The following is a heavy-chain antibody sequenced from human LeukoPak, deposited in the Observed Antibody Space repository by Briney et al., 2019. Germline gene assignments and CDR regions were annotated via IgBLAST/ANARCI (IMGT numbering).Heavy chain of an antibody. J-gene: IGHJ4*02. CDR2: INWNGGST. CDR1: GFTFDDYG. CDR3: ARAGDYYDSSGIGPPPFDY. D-gene: IGHD3-22*01. Sequence: GGSLRLSCAASGFTFDDYGMSWVRQAPGKGLEWVSGINWNGGSTGYADSVKGRFTISRDNAKNSLYLQMNSLRAEDTALYYCARAGDYYDSSGIGPPPFDYWGQGTLVTVSS. V-gene: IGHV3-20*04.